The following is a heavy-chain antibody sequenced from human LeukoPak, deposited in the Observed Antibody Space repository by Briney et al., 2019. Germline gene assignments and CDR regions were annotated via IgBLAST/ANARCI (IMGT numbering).Heavy chain of an antibody. J-gene: IGHJ4*02. CDR2: ISSSSSTI. CDR1: GFTFSSCW. D-gene: IGHD5-12*01. CDR3: ARGHSGYDLGFFDY. V-gene: IGHV3-48*01. Sequence: GGSLRLSCAASGFTFSSCWMHWVRQAPGKGLEWVSYISSSSSTIYYADSVKGRFTISRDNAKNSLYLQMNSLRAEDTAVYYCARGHSGYDLGFFDYWGQGTLVTVSS.